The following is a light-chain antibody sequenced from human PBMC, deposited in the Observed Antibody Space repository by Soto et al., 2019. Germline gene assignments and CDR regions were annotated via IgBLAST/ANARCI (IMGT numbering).Light chain of an antibody. J-gene: IGKJ1*01. CDR1: QSVSNNY. V-gene: IGKV3-20*01. Sequence: EIVLSQSPGTLSLSPGERATLSCRASQSVSNNYLAWYQQKPGQAPRLLIYGASSRATGIPDRFSGSGFGTDFTLTISSLQSEDFAVYYCQQYNSWPRTFGQGTKVDIK. CDR3: QQYNSWPRT. CDR2: GAS.